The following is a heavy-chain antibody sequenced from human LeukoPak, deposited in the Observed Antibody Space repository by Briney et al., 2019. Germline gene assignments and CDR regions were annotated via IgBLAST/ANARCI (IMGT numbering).Heavy chain of an antibody. CDR1: GFTFSSYS. CDR3: ARAHFDWLLLTQDNWFDP. CDR2: ISSSSSYI. D-gene: IGHD3-9*01. J-gene: IGHJ5*02. V-gene: IGHV3-21*01. Sequence: GGSLRLSCAASGFTFSSYSMNWARQAPGKGLEWVSSISSSSSYIYYADSVKGRFTISRDNAKNSLYLQMNSLRAEDTAVYYCARAHFDWLLLTQDNWFDPWGQGTLVTVSS.